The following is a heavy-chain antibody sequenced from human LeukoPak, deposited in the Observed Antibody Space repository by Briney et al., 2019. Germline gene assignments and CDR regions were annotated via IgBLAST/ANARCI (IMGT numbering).Heavy chain of an antibody. CDR3: AKEYYYGSGSYYTKPYFFDY. V-gene: IGHV3-33*06. J-gene: IGHJ4*02. CDR1: GFSFSSYG. CDR2: TWYDGSNK. Sequence: GRSLRLSCAASGFSFSSYGMHWVRQAPGKGLEWVAVTWYDGSNKYYADSVKGRFTISRDNSKNTLYLQMNILRAEDTAVYYCAKEYYYGSGSYYTKPYFFDYWGQGTLVTVSS. D-gene: IGHD3-10*01.